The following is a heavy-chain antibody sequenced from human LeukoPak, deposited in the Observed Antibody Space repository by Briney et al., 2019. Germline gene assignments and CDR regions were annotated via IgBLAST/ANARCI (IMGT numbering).Heavy chain of an antibody. J-gene: IGHJ4*02. CDR1: GYSFTSYW. D-gene: IGHD6-19*01. V-gene: IGHV5-10-1*01. CDR3: ASQLYSSGWVDY. Sequence: GESLKISCKGSGYSFTSYWISWVRQMPGKGLEWMGRIDPSDSYTNYSPSFQGHVTISADKSISTAYLQWSSLTASDTAMYYCASQLYSSGWVDYWGQGTLVTVSS. CDR2: IDPSDSYT.